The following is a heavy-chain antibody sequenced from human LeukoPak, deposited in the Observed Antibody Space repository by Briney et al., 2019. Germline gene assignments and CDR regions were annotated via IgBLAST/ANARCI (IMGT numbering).Heavy chain of an antibody. CDR3: ARVFSGPYYYGLDV. D-gene: IGHD6-19*01. CDR1: GGTFSSYA. Sequence: GASVKVSCKASGGTFSSYAITWVRQAPGQGLEWMGRINPILGRASYAQKFQGRVTITADKSTNTAYMELSSLRSQDTVVYFCARVFSGPYYYGLDVWGRGTTVTVSS. CDR2: INPILGRA. J-gene: IGHJ6*02. V-gene: IGHV1-69*04.